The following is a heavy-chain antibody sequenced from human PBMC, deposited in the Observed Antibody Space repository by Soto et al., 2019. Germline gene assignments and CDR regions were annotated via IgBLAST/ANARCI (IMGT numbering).Heavy chain of an antibody. V-gene: IGHV4-59*01. CDR1: GGSISSYY. CDR3: ARVWGGAFDI. D-gene: IGHD3-10*01. Sequence: QVQLQESGPGLVKPSETLSLTCTVSGGSISSYYWSWIRQPPGKGLEWIGYIYYSGSTNYNPSLKSRFTISEDPSKNQFSLKLSSVTAADTAVYYCARVWGGAFDIWGQGTMVTVSS. CDR2: IYYSGST. J-gene: IGHJ3*02.